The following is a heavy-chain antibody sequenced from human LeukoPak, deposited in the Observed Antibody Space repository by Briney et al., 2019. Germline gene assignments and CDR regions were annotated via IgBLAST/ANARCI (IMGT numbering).Heavy chain of an antibody. CDR1: GFTFNNAW. J-gene: IGHJ4*02. CDR2: IRSKTDGETT. V-gene: IGHV3-15*01. CDR3: TTLYGSGSYY. Sequence: PGGSLRLSCEVSGFTFNNAWMSWVRQPPGEGLEGVGRIRSKTDGETTDYAAPVQGRFTISRDDSKNTLYLEMNSLKTEDTAVYYCTTLYGSGSYYWGQGTLVTVSS. D-gene: IGHD3-10*01.